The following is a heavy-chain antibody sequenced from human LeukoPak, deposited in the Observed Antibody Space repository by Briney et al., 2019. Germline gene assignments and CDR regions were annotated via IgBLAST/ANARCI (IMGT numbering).Heavy chain of an antibody. CDR1: GLSLSTSGVG. CDR3: AHSSKYCTSGVCYYFDY. V-gene: IGHV2-5*02. D-gene: IGHD2-8*01. CDR2: IYWDDDK. Sequence: SGPTLVNPTQTLTLTCTFSGLSLSTSGVGVGWIRQPPGKALEWLALIYWDDDKRYSPSLKSRLTITKDTSKKQVVLTMTNMDPVDTATYYCAHSSKYCTSGVCYYFDYWGQGTLVTVSS. J-gene: IGHJ4*02.